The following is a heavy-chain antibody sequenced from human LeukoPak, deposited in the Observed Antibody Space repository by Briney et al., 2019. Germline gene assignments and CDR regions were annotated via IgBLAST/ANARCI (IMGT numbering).Heavy chain of an antibody. CDR3: ARGLHCSSTSCYGSWFDP. D-gene: IGHD2-2*01. CDR2: INHSGST. CDR1: GGSFSGYY. V-gene: IGHV4-34*01. Sequence: SETLSLTCAVYGGSFSGYYWGWIRQPPGKGLEWIGEINHSGSTNYNPSLKSRVTISVDTSKNQFSLKLSSVTAADTAVYYCARGLHCSSTSCYGSWFDPWGQGTLVTVSS. J-gene: IGHJ5*02.